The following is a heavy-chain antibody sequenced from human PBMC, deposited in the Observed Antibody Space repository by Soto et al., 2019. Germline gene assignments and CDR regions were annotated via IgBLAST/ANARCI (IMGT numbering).Heavy chain of an antibody. D-gene: IGHD6-13*01. CDR1: GFTFSSYS. CDR2: ISSSSSYI. CDR3: ARSGIAAAGTAFDI. V-gene: IGHV3-21*01. J-gene: IGHJ3*02. Sequence: GGSLRLSCAASGFTFSSYSMNWVRQAPGKGLEWVSSISSSSSYIYYADSVKGRFTISRDNAKNSLYLQMNSLRAEDTAVYYCARSGIAAAGTAFDIWGQGTMVTVSS.